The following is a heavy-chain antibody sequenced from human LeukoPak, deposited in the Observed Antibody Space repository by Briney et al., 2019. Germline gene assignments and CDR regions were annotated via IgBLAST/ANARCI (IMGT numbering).Heavy chain of an antibody. Sequence: SETLSLTCTVSGASISGSSHYFWGWIRQTPGKGLEWIGSIYYSGITYYTPSLKSRLTISVDTSRNQFSLKLSSVTAADTAVYYCARRARNYYDSSGYLYYFDYWGQGTLVTVSS. V-gene: IGHV4-39*01. CDR1: GASISGSSHYF. J-gene: IGHJ4*02. CDR2: IYYSGIT. CDR3: ARRARNYYDSSGYLYYFDY. D-gene: IGHD3-22*01.